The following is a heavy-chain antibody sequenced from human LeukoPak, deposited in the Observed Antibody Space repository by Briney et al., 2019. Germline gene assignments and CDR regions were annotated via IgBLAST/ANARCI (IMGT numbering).Heavy chain of an antibody. V-gene: IGHV4-30-4*08. D-gene: IGHD6-19*01. CDR3: ARSIAVASVPFDP. CDR2: IYYSGST. J-gene: IGHJ5*02. Sequence: SETLSLTCTVSGGSISSGDYYWSWIRQPPGKGLEWIGYIYYSGSTYYNPSLKSRVTISVDTSKNQFSLKLSSVTAADTAVYYCARSIAVASVPFDPRGQGTLVTVSS. CDR1: GGSISSGDYY.